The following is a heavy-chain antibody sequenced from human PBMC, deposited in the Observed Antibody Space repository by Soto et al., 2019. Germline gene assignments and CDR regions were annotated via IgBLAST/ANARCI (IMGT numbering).Heavy chain of an antibody. Sequence: SETLSLTCTVAGGSIGSSGYCWGWIRQPPGKGLEWIGYIFHSGSTYYNPSLKSRVTISVDRSKNQFSLKLSSVTAADTAVYYCARGQVVAAEHWGQGTLVTVSS. CDR2: IFHSGST. CDR1: GGSIGSSGYC. D-gene: IGHD2-15*01. J-gene: IGHJ4*02. CDR3: ARGQVVAAEH. V-gene: IGHV4-39*07.